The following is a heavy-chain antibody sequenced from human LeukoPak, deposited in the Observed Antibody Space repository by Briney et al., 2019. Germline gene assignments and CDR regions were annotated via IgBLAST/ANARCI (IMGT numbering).Heavy chain of an antibody. CDR1: GGSISSGGYY. CDR3: ARCGKDGDYVQN. V-gene: IGHV4-31*03. D-gene: IGHD4-17*01. J-gene: IGHJ4*02. CDR2: IYYSGST. Sequence: KPSRTLSLTCTVSGGSISSGGYYWSWIRQHPGKGLEWIGYIYYSGSTYYNPSLKSRVTISVDTSKNQFSLKLSSVTAADTAVYYCARCGKDGDYVQNWGQGTLVTVSS.